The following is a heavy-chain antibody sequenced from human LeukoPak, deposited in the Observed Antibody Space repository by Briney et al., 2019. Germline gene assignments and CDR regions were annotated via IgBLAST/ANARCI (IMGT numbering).Heavy chain of an antibody. V-gene: IGHV3-49*04. CDR1: AFIFNNAW. CDR2: IRSKAYGGTT. CDR3: TRAYSRSSSWYGY. J-gene: IGHJ4*02. Sequence: PGGSLRLSCATSAFIFNNAWMSWVRQAPGKGLEWVGFIRSKAYGGTTEYAASVEVRFTISRDDSKSIAYLQMNSLKTEDTAVYYCTRAYSRSSSWYGYWGQGTLVTVSS. D-gene: IGHD6-13*01.